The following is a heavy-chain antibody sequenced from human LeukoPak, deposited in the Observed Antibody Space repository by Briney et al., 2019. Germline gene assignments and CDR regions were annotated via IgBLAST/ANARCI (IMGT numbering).Heavy chain of an antibody. J-gene: IGHJ3*02. CDR1: GGTFSSYA. CDR2: IIPIFGTA. Sequence: SVKVSCEASGGTFSSYAISWVRQAPGQGLEWMGRIIPIFGTANYAQKFQGRVAITTDESTSTAYMELSSLRSEDTAVYYCARDHWTVPVWKNGYSYDPTWEYAFDIWGQGTMVTVSS. CDR3: ARDHWTVPVWKNGYSYDPTWEYAFDI. V-gene: IGHV1-69*05. D-gene: IGHD5-18*01.